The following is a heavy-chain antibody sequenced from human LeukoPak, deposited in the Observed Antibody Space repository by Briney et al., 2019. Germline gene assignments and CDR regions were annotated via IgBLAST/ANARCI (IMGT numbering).Heavy chain of an antibody. Sequence: GESLKISCQASGFSFTGYWIGWVRQMPGKGVEWMGILYPGDSDTRYSPSFQGQVTMSADESISTAYLQWATLKASDSAMYYCARHSSTGIDYWGQGTLVTVSS. CDR3: ARHSSTGIDY. V-gene: IGHV5-51*01. CDR1: GFSFTGYW. CDR2: LYPGDSDT. D-gene: IGHD2-2*01. J-gene: IGHJ4*02.